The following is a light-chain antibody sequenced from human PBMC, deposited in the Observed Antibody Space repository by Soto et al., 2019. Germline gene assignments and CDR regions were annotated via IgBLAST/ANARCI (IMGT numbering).Light chain of an antibody. CDR2: DVS. CDR3: CPYAGSFIFV. J-gene: IGLJ1*01. CDR1: SSDIGNYNY. V-gene: IGLV2-11*01. Sequence: QSALTQPRSVSGSPGQSVTISCTGTSSDIGNYNYVSWYQQYPGKAPKLIIYDVSKRPSGIPDRFFGSKFGNTASLTISGLQAEDEADYYCCPYAGSFIFVSGTGTKVTVL.